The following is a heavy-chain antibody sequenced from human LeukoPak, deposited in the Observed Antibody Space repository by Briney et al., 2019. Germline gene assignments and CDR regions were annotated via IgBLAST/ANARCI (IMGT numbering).Heavy chain of an antibody. CDR1: GFTFSNYA. Sequence: GGSLRLSCAASGFTFSNYAMSWVRQAPGKGLEWVSSINGRGGSTYYADSVKGWFTISRDNSKNTLYLQMNSLRAEDTAIYYCARLAVVVPAAIYWGQGTLVTVSS. V-gene: IGHV3-23*01. CDR3: ARLAVVVPAAIY. D-gene: IGHD2-2*01. J-gene: IGHJ4*02. CDR2: INGRGGST.